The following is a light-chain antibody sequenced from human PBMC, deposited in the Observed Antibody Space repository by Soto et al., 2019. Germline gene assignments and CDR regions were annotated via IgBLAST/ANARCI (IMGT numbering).Light chain of an antibody. CDR2: DVS. V-gene: IGLV2-11*01. J-gene: IGLJ3*02. CDR3: CSYAGFWV. Sequence: QSVLTQPRSVSGSPGQSVTISCTGTSSDVGGYNYVSWYQQHPRKAPKLMIYDVSKRPSGVPDRFSGSKSGNTASLTISGLQAEDEADYYCCSYAGFWVFGGGTKLTVL. CDR1: SSDVGGYNY.